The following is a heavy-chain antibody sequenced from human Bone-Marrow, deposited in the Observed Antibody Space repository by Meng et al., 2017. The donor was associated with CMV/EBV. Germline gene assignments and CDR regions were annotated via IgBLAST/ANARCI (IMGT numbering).Heavy chain of an antibody. J-gene: IGHJ5*02. CDR3: ARSQIVVVPAAITNWFDP. CDR2: INHSGST. Sequence: SETLSLTCAVYGGSFSGYYWSWIRQPPGKGLEWIGEINHSGSTNYNPSLKSRVTISVDKSKNQFSLKLSSVTAADTAVYYCARSQIVVVPAAITNWFDPWGQGTLVTVSS. CDR1: GGSFSGYY. V-gene: IGHV4-34*01. D-gene: IGHD2-2*02.